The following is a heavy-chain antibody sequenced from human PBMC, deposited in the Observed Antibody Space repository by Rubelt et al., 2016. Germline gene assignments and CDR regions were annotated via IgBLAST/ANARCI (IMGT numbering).Heavy chain of an antibody. D-gene: IGHD4-17*01. CDR1: GGSFSGYY. CDR3: ARQDYVARDY. CDR2: INHSGST. J-gene: IGHJ4*02. V-gene: IGHV4-34*01. Sequence: QVQLQQWGAGLLKPSETLSLTCAVYGGSFSGYYWSWIRQPPGKGLAWIGEINHSGSTNYNPSLKVRVTISVETSKNKFARKLSSVTAADTAVYYCARQDYVARDYWGQGTLVTVSS.